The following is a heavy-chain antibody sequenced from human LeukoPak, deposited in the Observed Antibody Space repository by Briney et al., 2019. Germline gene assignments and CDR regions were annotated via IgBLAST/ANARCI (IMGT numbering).Heavy chain of an antibody. V-gene: IGHV3-7*01. J-gene: IGHJ3*02. CDR2: IKQDGSEK. CDR1: GFTFSTYW. D-gene: IGHD2-2*01. Sequence: GGSLRLSCAASGFTFSTYWMSWVRQAPGKGQGWVANIKQDGSEKHYVDSVNGRFTISRDNAKNSLYLQMNSLRAEDTAVYYCARGTSSYAIWGQGTMVTVSS. CDR3: ARGTSSYAI.